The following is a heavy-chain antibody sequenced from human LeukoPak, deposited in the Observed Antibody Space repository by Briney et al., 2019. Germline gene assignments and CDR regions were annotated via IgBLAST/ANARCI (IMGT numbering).Heavy chain of an antibody. CDR3: TTYCSSTSCYLGGYMDV. D-gene: IGHD2-2*01. CDR1: GFTFSGSP. CDR2: IRSKAYSYAT. V-gene: IGHV3-73*01. J-gene: IGHJ6*03. Sequence: QPGGSLKLSCAASGFTFSGSPMHWVRQASGKGLEWVGRIRSKAYSYATAYAASVKGRFTISRDDSKNTAYPQMNSLETEDTAVYFCTTYCSSTSCYLGGYMDVWGKGTTVTVSS.